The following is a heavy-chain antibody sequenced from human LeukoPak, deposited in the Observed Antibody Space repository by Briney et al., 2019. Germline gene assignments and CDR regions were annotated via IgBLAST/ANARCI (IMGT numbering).Heavy chain of an antibody. V-gene: IGHV1-46*01. D-gene: IGHD3-9*01. Sequence: GASVKVSCKASGYTFTSYYMHWVRQAPGQGLEWMGIINPSGGSTSYAQKFQGRVTMTRDMSTSTVYMELSSLRSEDTAVYYCARWVIGYYDILTGYYNKYYFDYWGQGTLVTVSS. CDR1: GYTFTSYY. J-gene: IGHJ4*02. CDR3: ARWVIGYYDILTGYYNKYYFDY. CDR2: INPSGGST.